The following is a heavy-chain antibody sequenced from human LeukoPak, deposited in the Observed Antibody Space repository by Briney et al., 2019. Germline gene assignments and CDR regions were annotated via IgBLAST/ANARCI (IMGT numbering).Heavy chain of an antibody. Sequence: QSAGTLRLSCAASGITFSNYAMSWVRQAPGKGLVWVSGISGGGGSTYYPDSVKGRFTISRDNSKNTLYLQMNSLRAEDTAVYYCAKGALWYYYYGMDVWGQGTTVTVSS. V-gene: IGHV3-23*01. CDR3: AKGALWYYYYGMDV. CDR1: GITFSNYA. CDR2: ISGGGGST. D-gene: IGHD3-16*01. J-gene: IGHJ6*02.